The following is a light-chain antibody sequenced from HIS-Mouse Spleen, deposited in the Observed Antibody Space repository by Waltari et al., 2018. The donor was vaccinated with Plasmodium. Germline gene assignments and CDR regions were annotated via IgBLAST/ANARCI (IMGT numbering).Light chain of an antibody. J-gene: IGLJ2*01. Sequence: QSALTQPRSVSGSPGQPVTLSCTGTSNDVGGVNYSPWYQQHPGKAPKLMIYDVSKRPSGVPDRFSGSKSGNTASLTISGLQAEDEADYYCCSYAGSYTSSFGGGTKLTVL. CDR2: DVS. V-gene: IGLV2-11*01. CDR1: SNDVGGVNY. CDR3: CSYAGSYTSS.